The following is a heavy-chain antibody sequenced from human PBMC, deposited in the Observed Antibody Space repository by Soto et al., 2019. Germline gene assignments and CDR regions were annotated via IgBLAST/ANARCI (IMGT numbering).Heavy chain of an antibody. CDR3: AKGRSYDFWSGYYTLYYFDY. V-gene: IGHV3-23*01. CDR1: GFTFSSYA. J-gene: IGHJ4*02. D-gene: IGHD3-3*01. Sequence: GGSLRLSCAASGFTFSSYAMSWVRQAPGKGLEWVSAISGSGGSTYYADSVKGRFTISRDNSKNTLYLQMNSLRAEDTAVYYCAKGRSYDFWSGYYTLYYFDYWGQGTLVTVSS. CDR2: ISGSGGST.